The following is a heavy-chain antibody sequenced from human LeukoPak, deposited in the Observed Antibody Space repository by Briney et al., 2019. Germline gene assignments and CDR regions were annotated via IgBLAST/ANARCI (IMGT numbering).Heavy chain of an antibody. CDR1: GFTFSSYA. CDR2: ISYDGSNK. Sequence: PGGSLRLSCAASGFTFSSYAMHWVRQAPGKGLEWVAVISYDGSNKYYADSVKGRLTISRDNSKNTLYLQMNSLRAEDTAVYYCAREGTAYAFDIWGQGTMVTVSS. V-gene: IGHV3-30-3*01. J-gene: IGHJ3*02. CDR3: AREGTAYAFDI. D-gene: IGHD1-1*01.